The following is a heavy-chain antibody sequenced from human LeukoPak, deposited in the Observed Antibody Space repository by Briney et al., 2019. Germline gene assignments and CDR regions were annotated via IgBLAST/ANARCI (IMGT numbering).Heavy chain of an antibody. D-gene: IGHD5-18*01. CDR3: ARGRKDTAMVKDENAFDI. V-gene: IGHV1-18*01. Sequence: ASVKVSCKASGYTFTSYGISWVRQAPGQGLEWMGWISAYNGNTNYAQKLQGRVTMTTDTSTSTAYMELRSLRSDDTAVYYCARGRKDTAMVKDENAFDIWGQGTMVTVSS. J-gene: IGHJ3*02. CDR1: GYTFTSYG. CDR2: ISAYNGNT.